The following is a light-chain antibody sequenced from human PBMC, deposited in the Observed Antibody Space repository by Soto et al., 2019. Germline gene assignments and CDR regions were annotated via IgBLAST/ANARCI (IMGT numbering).Light chain of an antibody. CDR2: EVT. J-gene: IGLJ3*02. V-gene: IGLV2-14*01. Sequence: SALTQPASVSGSPGQSITISCTGTSSDVGRYNYVSWYQQHPGKVPKLIIYEVTNRPSGVSNRFSGSKSGNTASLTISGLQAVDEADYYCSSYTSSSTLVFGGGTKVTV. CDR3: SSYTSSSTLV. CDR1: SSDVGRYNY.